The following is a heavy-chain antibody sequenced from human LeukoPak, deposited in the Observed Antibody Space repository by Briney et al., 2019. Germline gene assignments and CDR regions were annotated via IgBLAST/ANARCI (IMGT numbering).Heavy chain of an antibody. Sequence: AGGSLRLSCAASGFTFSSYSMNWVRQAPGKGLEWVSSISSSSSYIYYADSVKGRFTISRDNAKNSLYLQMNSLRAEDTAVYYCARDDTAMAGYWGQGTLVTVSS. J-gene: IGHJ4*02. CDR3: ARDDTAMAGY. D-gene: IGHD5-18*01. V-gene: IGHV3-21*01. CDR1: GFTFSSYS. CDR2: ISSSSSYI.